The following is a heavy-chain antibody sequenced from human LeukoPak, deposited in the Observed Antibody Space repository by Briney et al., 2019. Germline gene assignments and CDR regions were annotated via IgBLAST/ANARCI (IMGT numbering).Heavy chain of an antibody. D-gene: IGHD4-23*01. V-gene: IGHV3-23*01. CDR1: GFTFSSYS. J-gene: IGHJ5*02. CDR3: AKAQVGVVATPFDP. CDR2: ISGSGGST. Sequence: GGSLRLSCAASGFTFSSYSMNWVRQAPGKGLEWVSAISGSGGSTYYADSVKGRFTISRDNSKNTLYLQMNSLRAEDTAVYYCAKAQVGVVATPFDPWGQGTLVTVSS.